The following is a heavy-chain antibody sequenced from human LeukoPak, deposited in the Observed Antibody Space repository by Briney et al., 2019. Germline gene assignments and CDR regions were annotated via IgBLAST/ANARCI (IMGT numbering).Heavy chain of an antibody. CDR1: GGSISSYY. Sequence: SETLSLTCTVSGGSISSYYWSWIRQPPGKELEWIGYIYYSGSTNYNPSLKSRVTISVDTSKNQFSLKLSSVTAADTAVYYCARTWSGYTFDYWGQGTLVTVSS. J-gene: IGHJ4*02. CDR3: ARTWSGYTFDY. D-gene: IGHD3-3*01. V-gene: IGHV4-59*01. CDR2: IYYSGST.